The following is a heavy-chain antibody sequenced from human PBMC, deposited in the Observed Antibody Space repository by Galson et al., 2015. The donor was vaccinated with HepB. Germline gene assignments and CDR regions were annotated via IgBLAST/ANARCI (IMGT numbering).Heavy chain of an antibody. CDR1: GGSISSSSYY. Sequence: TLSLTCSVSGGSISSSSYYWGWIRQPPGKGLEWIGSIYYSGSTYYSPSLKSRVTISVDTSKNQFSLKLDSVSAADTAVYYCAPYSLGWFDPWGQGTLVTVSS. CDR2: IYYSGST. D-gene: IGHD5-18*01. J-gene: IGHJ5*02. V-gene: IGHV4-39*01. CDR3: APYSLGWFDP.